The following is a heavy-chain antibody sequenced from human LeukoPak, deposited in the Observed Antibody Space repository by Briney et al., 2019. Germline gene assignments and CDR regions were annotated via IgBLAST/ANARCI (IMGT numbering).Heavy chain of an antibody. Sequence: PSETLSLTCTVSGGSISSYYWSWIRQPPGKGPEWIGYIYYSGSTNYNPSLKSRVTISVDTSKNQFSLKLSSVTAADTAVYYCARTGWLEGNDYWGQGTLVTVSS. CDR1: GGSISSYY. J-gene: IGHJ4*02. CDR3: ARTGWLEGNDY. D-gene: IGHD3-22*01. CDR2: IYYSGST. V-gene: IGHV4-59*01.